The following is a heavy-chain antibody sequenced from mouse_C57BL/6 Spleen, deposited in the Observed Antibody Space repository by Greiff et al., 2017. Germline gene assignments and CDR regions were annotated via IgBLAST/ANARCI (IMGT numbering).Heavy chain of an antibody. CDR2: IDPSDSET. CDR1: GYTFTSYW. J-gene: IGHJ4*01. D-gene: IGHD2-5*01. Sequence: QVQLQQPGAELVRPGSSVKLSCKASGYTFTSYWMHWVKQRPIQGLEWIGNIDPSDSETHYNQKFKDKATLTVDKSSSTAYMQLSSLTSEDSAVYYCARRGYSNYGGGMDYWGQGTSVTVSS. CDR3: ARRGYSNYGGGMDY. V-gene: IGHV1-52*01.